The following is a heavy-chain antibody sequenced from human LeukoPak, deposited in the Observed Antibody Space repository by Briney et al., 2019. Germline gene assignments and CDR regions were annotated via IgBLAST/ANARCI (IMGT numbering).Heavy chain of an antibody. CDR1: GYTLTSYD. CDR2: MNPNSGNT. V-gene: IGHV1-8*01. J-gene: IGHJ6*03. CDR3: AEAGTVTTYYYYMDV. Sequence: ASVKVSCKASGYTLTSYDINWVRQATGQGLEWMGWMNPNSGNTGYAQKFQGRVTMTRNTSISTAYMELNSLRAEDTAVYYCAEAGTVTTYYYYMDVWGKGTTVTVSS. D-gene: IGHD4-17*01.